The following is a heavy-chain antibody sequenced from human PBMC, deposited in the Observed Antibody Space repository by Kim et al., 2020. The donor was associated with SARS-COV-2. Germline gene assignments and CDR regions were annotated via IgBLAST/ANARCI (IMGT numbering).Heavy chain of an antibody. V-gene: IGHV3-11*04. CDR3: ARDSYYYDSSGYAFDI. J-gene: IGHJ3*02. Sequence: GGSLRLSCAASGFTFSDYYMSWIRQDPGKGLEWVSYISSSGSTIYYADSVKGRFTISRDNAKNSLYLQMNSLRAEDTAVYYCARDSYYYDSSGYAFDIWGQGTMVTVSS. CDR2: ISSSGSTI. D-gene: IGHD3-22*01. CDR1: GFTFSDYY.